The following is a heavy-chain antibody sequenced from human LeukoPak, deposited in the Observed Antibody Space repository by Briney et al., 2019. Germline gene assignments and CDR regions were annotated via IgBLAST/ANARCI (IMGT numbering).Heavy chain of an antibody. CDR2: IYHSGST. J-gene: IGHJ5*02. Sequence: SETLSLTCAVSGGSISSSNWWSWVRQPPGKGLEWIGEIYHSGSTNYNPSLKSPVSLSIDTSKNQFSLELTSVTAADTAVYYCARVAYGSSWFDPWGQGTLVTVSS. D-gene: IGHD1-14*01. V-gene: IGHV4-4*02. CDR3: ARVAYGSSWFDP. CDR1: GGSISSSNW.